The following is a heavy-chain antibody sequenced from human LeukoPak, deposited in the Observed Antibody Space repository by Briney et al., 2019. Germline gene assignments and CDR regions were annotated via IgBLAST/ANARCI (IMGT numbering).Heavy chain of an antibody. J-gene: IGHJ4*02. D-gene: IGHD3-10*01. CDR1: GGSISSSSYY. CDR2: IYYSGST. Sequence: LETLSLTCTVSGGSISSSSYYWGWIRQPPGKGLEWIGSIYYSGSTYYNPSLKSRVTISVDTSKNQFSLKLSSVTAADTAVYYCARNFVVRGATANLHNFDYWGQGTLVTVSS. CDR3: ARNFVVRGATANLHNFDY. V-gene: IGHV4-39*07.